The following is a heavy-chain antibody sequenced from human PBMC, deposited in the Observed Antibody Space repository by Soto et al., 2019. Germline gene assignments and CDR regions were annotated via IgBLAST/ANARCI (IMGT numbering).Heavy chain of an antibody. CDR3: TTGHSMVRGAIYYFDY. CDR1: GFTFSNAW. D-gene: IGHD3-10*01. CDR2: IKSKTDGGTT. Sequence: EVQLVESGGGLVKPGGSLRLSCAASGFTFSNAWMNWVRQAPGKGLEWVGRIKSKTDGGTTDYAAPVKGRFTISRDDSKTTLYLQMNSRKTEDTAVYYCTTGHSMVRGAIYYFDYWGQGTLVTVSS. J-gene: IGHJ4*02. V-gene: IGHV3-15*07.